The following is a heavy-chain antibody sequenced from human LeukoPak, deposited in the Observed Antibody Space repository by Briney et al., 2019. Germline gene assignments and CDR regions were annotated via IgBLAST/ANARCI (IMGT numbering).Heavy chain of an antibody. D-gene: IGHD3-22*01. CDR3: ARDTHYYDSSGADY. CDR2: INHSGST. V-gene: IGHV4-34*01. CDR1: GGSFSDYY. Sequence: PSETLSLTCAVYGGSFSDYYWSWIRQPPGKGLEWIGEINHSGSTNYNPSLKSRVTISVDTSKNQFSLKLSSVTAADTAVYYCARDTHYYDSSGADYWGQGTLVTVSS. J-gene: IGHJ4*02.